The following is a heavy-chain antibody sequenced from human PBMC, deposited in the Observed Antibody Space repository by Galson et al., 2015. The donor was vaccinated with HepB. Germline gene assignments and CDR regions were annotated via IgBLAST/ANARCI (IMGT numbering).Heavy chain of an antibody. D-gene: IGHD2-2*01. CDR1: GLTFSDFY. J-gene: IGHJ6*02. CDR2: ITSTGSST. V-gene: IGHV3-11*06. Sequence: SLRLSCAASGLTFSDFYMSWIRQAPGKGLEWVSYITSTGSSTNYADSVKGRFTISRDNAKNSLYLQMNSLRAEDTAVYYCARDFVVVPAALQNYYYAMDVWGQGTTVTVSS. CDR3: ARDFVVVPAALQNYYYAMDV.